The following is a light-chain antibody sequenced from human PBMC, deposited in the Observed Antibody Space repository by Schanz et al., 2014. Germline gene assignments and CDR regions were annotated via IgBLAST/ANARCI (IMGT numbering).Light chain of an antibody. Sequence: EIVMTQSPATLSVSPGESVTLSCRASQGVSTNLAWYQQRPGQAPRLLIYGASSRPTGIPDRFSGSGSGTDFTLTITRLEPEDSAVYYCQQRSNWPPGLTFGGGTKVEIK. V-gene: IGKV3D-20*02. CDR2: GAS. CDR1: QGVSTN. J-gene: IGKJ4*01. CDR3: QQRSNWPPGLT.